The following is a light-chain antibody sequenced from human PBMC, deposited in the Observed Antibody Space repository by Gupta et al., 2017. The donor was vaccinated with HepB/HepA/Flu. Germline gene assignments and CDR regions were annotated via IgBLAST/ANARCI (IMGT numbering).Light chain of an antibody. CDR2: GAF. J-gene: IGKJ1*01. CDR3: QQLNNYPPWT. V-gene: IGKV1-9*01. CDR1: QAISNY. Sequence: DFHLTQSPSFLSASVGDRVTITCRASQAISNYFAWYQQKPGKAPKLLIYGAFNLETGVPSRFSGSGHGTEFTLTISSRQPEDLATYYCQQLNNYPPWTFGQGTKVEIK.